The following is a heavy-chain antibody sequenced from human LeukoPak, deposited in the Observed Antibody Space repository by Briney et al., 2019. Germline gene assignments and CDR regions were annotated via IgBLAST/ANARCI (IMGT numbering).Heavy chain of an antibody. Sequence: GGSLRLSCVASGFTFSNYDMHWVCQAAGKGLEWISAIDPAGNTWYSDSVKGRFTISRENAKSSLFLQMNSLRAADTAVYYCVREPAYTGTWWYPDLWGRGTLVTVSS. CDR1: GFTFSNYD. D-gene: IGHD3-16*01. CDR2: IDPAGNT. J-gene: IGHJ2*01. V-gene: IGHV3-13*01. CDR3: VREPAYTGTWWYPDL.